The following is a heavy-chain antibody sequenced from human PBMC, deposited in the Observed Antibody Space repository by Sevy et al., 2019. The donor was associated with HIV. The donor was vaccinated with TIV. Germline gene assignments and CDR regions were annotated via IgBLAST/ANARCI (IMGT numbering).Heavy chain of an antibody. CDR2: ISNDGSDT. V-gene: IGHV3-30*18. Sequence: GGSQRLSCATSGFTFSGYGMHWVRQAPGKGLEWLALISNDGSDTYYADSVRGRFTISRDNSKNTLSLLMTSLKPEDTAIYHCAKRDLNDPLLIASWGQGTLVTVSS. CDR1: GFTFSGYG. J-gene: IGHJ4*02. CDR3: AKRDLNDPLLIAS. D-gene: IGHD1-1*01.